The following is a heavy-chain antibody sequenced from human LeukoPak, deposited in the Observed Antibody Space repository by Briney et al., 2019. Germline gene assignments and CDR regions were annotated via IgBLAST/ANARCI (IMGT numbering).Heavy chain of an antibody. J-gene: IGHJ4*02. CDR2: IYYSGST. V-gene: IGHV4-30-4*01. Sequence: SETLSLTCTVSGGSISSGDYYWSWIRQPPGKGLEWIGYIYYSGSTYYNPSLKSRVTISVDTSKNQFSLKLSSVTAADTAVYYCARVSHDILTGYYAMDYWGQGTLVSVSS. CDR3: ARVSHDILTGYYAMDY. D-gene: IGHD3-9*01. CDR1: GGSISSGDYY.